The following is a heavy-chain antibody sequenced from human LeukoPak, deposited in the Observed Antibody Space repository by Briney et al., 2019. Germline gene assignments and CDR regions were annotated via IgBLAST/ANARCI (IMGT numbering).Heavy chain of an antibody. Sequence: GGSLRLSCAASGFTFSSYAMSWVRQAPGKGLEWVALISYDGSTKYYADSVKGRFTISRDNSKNTLYLQMNSLRAEDTAVYYCAGSSWIQLWFPTDYWGQGTLVTVSS. CDR1: GFTFSSYA. CDR2: ISYDGSTK. V-gene: IGHV3-30-3*01. D-gene: IGHD5-18*01. CDR3: AGSSWIQLWFPTDY. J-gene: IGHJ4*02.